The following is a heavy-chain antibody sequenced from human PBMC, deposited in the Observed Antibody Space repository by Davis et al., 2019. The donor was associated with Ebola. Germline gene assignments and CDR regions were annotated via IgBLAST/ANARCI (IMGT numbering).Heavy chain of an antibody. CDR1: GFTFSSYA. J-gene: IGHJ6*02. CDR2: ISGSGGST. D-gene: IGHD6-19*01. CDR3: AKGVAVAGYYYYYGMDV. V-gene: IGHV3-23*01. Sequence: GSLRLSCAASGFTFSSYAMSWVRQAPGKGLEWVSAISGSGGSTYYADSVKGRFTISRDNSKNTLYLQMNSLRAEDTAVYYCAKGVAVAGYYYYYGMDVWGQGTTVTVSS.